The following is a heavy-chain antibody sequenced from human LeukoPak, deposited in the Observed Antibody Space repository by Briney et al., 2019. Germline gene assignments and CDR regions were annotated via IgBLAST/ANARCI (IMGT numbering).Heavy chain of an antibody. CDR3: ASHYISSWYAAFDI. V-gene: IGHV4-59*12. J-gene: IGHJ3*02. CDR2: IYYSGST. CDR1: GGSISSYY. D-gene: IGHD6-13*01. Sequence: SETLSLTCTDSGGSISSYYWSWIRQPPGKGREWIGYIYYSGSTNYNPSLKSRVTISVDTSKNQFSLKLSSVTAADTAVYYCASHYISSWYAAFDIWGQGTMVTVSS.